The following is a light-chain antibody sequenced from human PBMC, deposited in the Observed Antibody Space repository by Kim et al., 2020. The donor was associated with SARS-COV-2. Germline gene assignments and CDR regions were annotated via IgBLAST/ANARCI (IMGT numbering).Light chain of an antibody. CDR2: DAT. Sequence: SPGERATLSGRASQTIKNRLVWYQHKPGQAPRLLIYDATTRATGIPARFIGSGSETDFTLTISNLQSEDFAVYYCQQSNNWPPLTFGQGTEVDIK. CDR1: QTIKNR. V-gene: IGKV3-15*01. J-gene: IGKJ1*01. CDR3: QQSNNWPPLT.